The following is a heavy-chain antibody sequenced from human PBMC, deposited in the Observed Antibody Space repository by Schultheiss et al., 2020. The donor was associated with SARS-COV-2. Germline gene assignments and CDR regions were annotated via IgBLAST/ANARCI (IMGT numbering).Heavy chain of an antibody. D-gene: IGHD5-18*01. CDR3: ARDLTINTTVVTSYYYYYTMDV. CDR1: GGSISSGGYY. J-gene: IGHJ6*02. V-gene: IGHV4-61*02. CDR2: IYTSGST. Sequence: SETLSLTCTVSGGSISSGGYYWSWIRQPAGKGLEWIGRIYTSGSTNYNPSLKSRVTMSVDTSKNQFSLKLSSVTAADTAVYYCARDLTINTTVVTSYYYYYTMDVWGQGTTVTVSS.